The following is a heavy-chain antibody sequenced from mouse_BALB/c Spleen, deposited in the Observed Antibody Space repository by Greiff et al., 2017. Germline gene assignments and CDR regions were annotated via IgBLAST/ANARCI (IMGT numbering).Heavy chain of an antibody. CDR1: GYAFSSYW. CDR3: ARTFITTATEAMDY. V-gene: IGHV1-80*01. CDR2: IYPGDGDT. Sequence: VKLMESGAELVRPGSSVKISCKASGYAFSSYWMNWVKQRPGQGLEWIGQIYPGDGDTNYNGKFKGKATLTADKSSSTAYMQLSSLTSEDSAVYFCARTFITTATEAMDYWGQGTSVTVSS. J-gene: IGHJ4*01. D-gene: IGHD1-2*01.